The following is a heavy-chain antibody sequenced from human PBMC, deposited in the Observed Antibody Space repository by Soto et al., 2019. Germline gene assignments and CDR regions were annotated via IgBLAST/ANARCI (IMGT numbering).Heavy chain of an antibody. Sequence: PGGSLRLSCAASGFTFSTSEMSWVRQAPGKGLEWISHISSSGGTTYYADSVKGRFTISRDNANHPLFLQMNRLRVADTAVYYCARWEVVTGLDYWGQGTLVTVSS. D-gene: IGHD3-22*01. J-gene: IGHJ4*02. V-gene: IGHV3-48*03. CDR1: GFTFSTSE. CDR3: ARWEVVTGLDY. CDR2: ISSSGGTT.